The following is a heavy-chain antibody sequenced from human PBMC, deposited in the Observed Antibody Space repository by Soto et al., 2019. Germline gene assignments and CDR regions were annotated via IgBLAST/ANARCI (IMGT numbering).Heavy chain of an antibody. CDR3: AKVSPYGSGSVAPYGMDV. CDR1: GFTKFPFSSYS. D-gene: IGHD3-10*01. Sequence: AGGSLRLSCAASGFTKFPFSSYSMHWVRQAPGKGLEWVSSISSTTSYIFYAASVRGRFTISRDNARDLLFLQMDSLTAEDTAVYYCAKVSPYGSGSVAPYGMDVWGQGTTVTVSS. V-gene: IGHV3-21*04. CDR2: ISSTTSYI. J-gene: IGHJ6*02.